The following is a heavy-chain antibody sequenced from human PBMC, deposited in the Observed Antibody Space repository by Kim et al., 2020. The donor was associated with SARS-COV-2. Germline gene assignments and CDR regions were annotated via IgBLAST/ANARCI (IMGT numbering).Heavy chain of an antibody. Sequence: SETLSLTCAVYGGSFSGYYWSWIRQPPGKGLEWIGEINHSGSTNYNPSLKSRVTISVDTSKNQFSLKLSSVTAADTAVYYCARVGTYYDYVWGSYRYRGDYYFDYWGQGTLVTVSS. CDR2: INHSGST. CDR3: ARVGTYYDYVWGSYRYRGDYYFDY. V-gene: IGHV4-34*01. CDR1: GGSFSGYY. J-gene: IGHJ4*02. D-gene: IGHD3-16*02.